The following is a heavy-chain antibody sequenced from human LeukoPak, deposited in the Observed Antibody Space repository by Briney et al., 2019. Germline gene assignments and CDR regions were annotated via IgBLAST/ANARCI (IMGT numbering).Heavy chain of an antibody. Sequence: PGGSLRLSCAASGFTFSSYWMHWVRHAPGKGLVWVSRINSDGSSTSYADSVKGRFTISRDNAKNTLYLQMNSLRAEDTAVYYCARADGYCSGGSCYYYYGMDVWGQGTTVTVSS. D-gene: IGHD2-15*01. V-gene: IGHV3-74*01. CDR1: GFTFSSYW. CDR3: ARADGYCSGGSCYYYYGMDV. CDR2: INSDGSST. J-gene: IGHJ6*02.